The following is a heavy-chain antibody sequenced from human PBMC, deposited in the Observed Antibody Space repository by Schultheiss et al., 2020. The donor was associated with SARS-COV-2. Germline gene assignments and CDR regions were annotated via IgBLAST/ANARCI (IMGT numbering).Heavy chain of an antibody. Sequence: SETLSLTCTVSGGSVSSGSYYWSWIRQPPGKGLEWIGYIYYSGSTNYNPSLKSRVTISVDTSKNQFFLKLSSVTAADTAVYYCARDLGSPYYYYHGMDVWGQGTTVTVSS. CDR2: IYYSGST. D-gene: IGHD1-26*01. CDR3: ARDLGSPYYYYHGMDV. V-gene: IGHV4-61*01. CDR1: GGSVSSGSYY. J-gene: IGHJ6*02.